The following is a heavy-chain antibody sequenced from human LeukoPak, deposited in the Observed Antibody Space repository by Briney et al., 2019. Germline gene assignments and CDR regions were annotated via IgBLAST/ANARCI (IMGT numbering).Heavy chain of an antibody. J-gene: IGHJ6*02. CDR2: INAGNGNT. CDR1: GYTFTSYA. D-gene: IGHD1-26*01. CDR3: ARGLGDYYYYGMDV. Sequence: ASVKVSCKASGYTFTSYAMHWVRQAPGQRLEWMGWINAGNGNTKYSQKFQGRVTMTRDTSTSTVYMELSSLRSEDTAVYYCARGLGDYYYYGMDVWGQGTTVTVSS. V-gene: IGHV1-3*01.